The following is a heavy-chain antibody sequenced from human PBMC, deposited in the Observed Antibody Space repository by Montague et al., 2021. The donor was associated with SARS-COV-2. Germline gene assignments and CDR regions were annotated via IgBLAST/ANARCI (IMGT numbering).Heavy chain of an antibody. V-gene: IGHV3-30*04. J-gene: IGHJ6*02. Sequence: SLRLSCSASGFTLSNYAINWVRQAPGKGLEWVAVISYDGDNKHYADSAKGRFTISRDNSKNTVYLEMNSLRGDDTGVYYCARMRLGELSFYSFWYYGMDVWGQGPTFTV. D-gene: IGHD3-16*02. CDR1: GFTLSNYA. CDR2: ISYDGDNK. CDR3: ARMRLGELSFYSFWYYGMDV.